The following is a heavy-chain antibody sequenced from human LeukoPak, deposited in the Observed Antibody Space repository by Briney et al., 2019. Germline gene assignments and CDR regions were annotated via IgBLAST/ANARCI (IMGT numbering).Heavy chain of an antibody. CDR2: IYTSGST. Sequence: PSETLSLTCTVSGGSISSYYWSWIRQPAGKGLEWIGRIYTSGSTNYNPSLKSRVTMSVDPSKNQFSLKLSSVTAADAAVYYCARDAAEEVADRTYYFDYWGQGTLVTVSS. V-gene: IGHV4-4*07. J-gene: IGHJ4*02. CDR1: GGSISSYY. D-gene: IGHD6-19*01. CDR3: ARDAAEEVADRTYYFDY.